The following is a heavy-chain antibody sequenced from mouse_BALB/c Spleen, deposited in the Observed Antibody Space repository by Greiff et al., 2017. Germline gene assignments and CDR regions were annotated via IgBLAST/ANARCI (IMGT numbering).Heavy chain of an antibody. J-gene: IGHJ3*01. D-gene: IGHD3-1*01. CDR2: INPSNGGT. Sequence: QVQLQQSGAELVKPGASVKLSCKASGYTFTSYYMYWVKQRPGQGLEWIGGINPSNGGTNFNEKFKSKATLTVDKSSSTAYMQLSSLTSEDSAVYDCTRSGGFAYWGQGTLVTVSA. CDR3: TRSGGFAY. V-gene: IGHV1S81*02. CDR1: GYTFTSYY.